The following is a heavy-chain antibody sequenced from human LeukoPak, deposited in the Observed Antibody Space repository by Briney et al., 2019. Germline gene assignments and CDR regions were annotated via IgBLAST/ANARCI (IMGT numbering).Heavy chain of an antibody. CDR1: GGSINGGNYY. D-gene: IGHD2-2*01. J-gene: IGHJ4*02. CDR2: ISPSGST. Sequence: SETLSLTCTVSGGSINGGNYYWTWLRQPAGKGLEWIGRISPSGSTNHNPSLTNRVTISVDTSKNQFSLKLNFVTAADTAVYYCARVSYQEGVDYWGQGTLVTVSS. CDR3: ARVSYQEGVDY. V-gene: IGHV4-61*02.